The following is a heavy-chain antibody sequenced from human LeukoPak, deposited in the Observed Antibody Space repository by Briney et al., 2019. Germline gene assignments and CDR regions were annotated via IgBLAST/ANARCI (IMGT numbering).Heavy chain of an antibody. CDR1: GGSISSSSYY. J-gene: IGHJ3*02. Sequence: PSETLSLTCTVSGGSISSSSYYWGWIRQPPGKGLEWIGSIYYSGSTYYNPSLKSRVTISVDTSKNQFSLKLSSVTAADTAVYYCARHEGITMIVVSRGDAFDIWGQGTMGTVSS. CDR3: ARHEGITMIVVSRGDAFDI. V-gene: IGHV4-39*01. CDR2: IYYSGST. D-gene: IGHD3-22*01.